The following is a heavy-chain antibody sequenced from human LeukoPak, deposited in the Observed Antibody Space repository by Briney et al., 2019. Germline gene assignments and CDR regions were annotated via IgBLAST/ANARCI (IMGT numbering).Heavy chain of an antibody. CDR1: EFTFHDYA. D-gene: IGHD3-22*01. J-gene: IGHJ4*02. Sequence: PGRSLRLSCAASEFTFHDYAMHWVRQAPGRGLEWVSSVTWNSANIGYADSVKGRFTISRDNAKNSLYLQMDSLRVEDTALYYCAKDYSILGKWFCFNSWGQGTLVTVSS. CDR2: VTWNSANI. V-gene: IGHV3-9*01. CDR3: AKDYSILGKWFCFNS.